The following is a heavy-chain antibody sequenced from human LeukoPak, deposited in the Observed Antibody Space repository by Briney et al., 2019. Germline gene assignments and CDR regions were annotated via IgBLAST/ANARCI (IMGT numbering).Heavy chain of an antibody. D-gene: IGHD3-16*02. V-gene: IGHV4-34*01. J-gene: IGHJ4*02. CDR2: INHSGST. Sequence: PSETLSLTCAVYGGSFSGYYWSWIRQPPGKGLEWIGEINHSGSTNYNPSLKSRVTTSVDTSKNQFSLKLSSVTAADTAVYYCARRGYVWGSYRYTAIQYWGQGTLVTVSS. CDR3: ARRGYVWGSYRYTAIQY. CDR1: GGSFSGYY.